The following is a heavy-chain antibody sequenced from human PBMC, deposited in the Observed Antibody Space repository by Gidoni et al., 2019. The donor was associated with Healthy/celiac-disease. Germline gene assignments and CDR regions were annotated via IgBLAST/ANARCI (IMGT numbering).Heavy chain of an antibody. D-gene: IGHD6-13*01. J-gene: IGHJ3*02. CDR1: GFTVRSNY. V-gene: IGHV3-53*01. CDR2: IYSGGST. CDR3: ARAWEQQLFDHDAFDI. Sequence: EVQLVESGGGLIQPGGSLRLSCAASGFTVRSNYMSWVRQAPGKGLEWVAVIYSGGSTYYADSVKGRFTISRDNTKNTLYLQMNSLRAEDTAVYYCARAWEQQLFDHDAFDIWGQGTMVTVSS.